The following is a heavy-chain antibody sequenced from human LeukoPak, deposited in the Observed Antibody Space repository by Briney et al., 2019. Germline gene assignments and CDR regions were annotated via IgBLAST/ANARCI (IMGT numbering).Heavy chain of an antibody. D-gene: IGHD6-13*01. Sequence: SETLSLTCIVSDGSVSAYYWSWIRQTPGKGLEWIGYIYYSGSTNYNPSLKSRATISIDTSKNQFSLKLSSVTAADTAVYYCARLGGIAAAGTSYYFDYWGQGTLVTVSS. J-gene: IGHJ4*02. CDR1: DGSVSAYY. CDR2: IYYSGST. CDR3: ARLGGIAAAGTSYYFDY. V-gene: IGHV4-59*08.